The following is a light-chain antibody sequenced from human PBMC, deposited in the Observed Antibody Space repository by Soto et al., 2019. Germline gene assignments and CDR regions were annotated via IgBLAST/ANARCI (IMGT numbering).Light chain of an antibody. J-gene: IGLJ1*01. CDR1: SSNIGGNA. CDR3: AAWDDSLSGYV. CDR2: SNN. V-gene: IGLV1-44*01. Sequence: QSALTQPPSASGTPGQRVTISCSGSSSNIGGNAVNWYQQLPGTTPKLLIYSNNQRPSGVPDRFSGSKSGTSASLAISGLQSEDEADYYCAAWDDSLSGYVFGTGTKVTV.